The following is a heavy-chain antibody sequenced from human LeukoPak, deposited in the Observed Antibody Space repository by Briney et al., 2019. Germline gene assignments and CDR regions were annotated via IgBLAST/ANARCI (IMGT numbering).Heavy chain of an antibody. V-gene: IGHV4-59*01. CDR2: IYYSGST. CDR1: GGSISSYY. Sequence: SETLSLTCTVSGGSISSYYWSWIRQPPEKGLEWIGYIYYSGSTNYNPSLKSRVTISVDTSKNQFSLKLSSVTAADTAVYYCAGAPHTVTHPSYYYYMDVWGKGTTVTVSS. J-gene: IGHJ6*03. CDR3: AGAPHTVTHPSYYYYMDV. D-gene: IGHD4-17*01.